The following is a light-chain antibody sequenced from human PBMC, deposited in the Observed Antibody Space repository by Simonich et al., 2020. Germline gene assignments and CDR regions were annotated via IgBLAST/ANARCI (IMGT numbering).Light chain of an antibody. CDR2: EDN. Sequence: NFMLTQPHSVSESPGKTVTISCTPSSGSIASNYVQWSQPRPGSSPTTVIYEDNQRPSGVPDRFSGSIDSSSNSASITISGLKTEDEADYYCQSYDSSNQVFGGGTKLTVL. CDR3: QSYDSSNQV. CDR1: SGSIASNY. J-gene: IGLJ2*01. V-gene: IGLV6-57*01.